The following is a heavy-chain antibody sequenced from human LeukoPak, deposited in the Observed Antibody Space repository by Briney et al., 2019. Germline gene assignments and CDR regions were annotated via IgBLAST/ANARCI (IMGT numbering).Heavy chain of an antibody. J-gene: IGHJ4*02. V-gene: IGHV3-21*01. D-gene: IGHD5-18*01. CDR2: ISSSSSYI. CDR1: GFTFSSYS. Sequence: GGSLRLSCAASGFTFSSYSMNWVRQAPGKGLEWVSSISSSSSYIYYADSVKGRFTISRDNAKNSLYLHMNSLRAEDTAVYYCARDTGGGYSCYDCWGQGTLVTVSS. CDR3: ARDTGGGYSCYDC.